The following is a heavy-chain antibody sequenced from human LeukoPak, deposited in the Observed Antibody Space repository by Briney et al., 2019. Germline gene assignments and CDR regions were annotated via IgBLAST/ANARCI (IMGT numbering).Heavy chain of an antibody. J-gene: IGHJ4*02. Sequence: SETLSLTRTVSGGSFSGYYWTGIRRPAPKELEWIGRISASGSTNYNPSLKSRVTISVDTSKNQFSLNLSSVTAADTAVYHCARWLPTPRYFDYWGQGSLVTVSS. D-gene: IGHD2-15*01. CDR2: ISASGST. CDR3: ARWLPTPRYFDY. V-gene: IGHV4-4*07. CDR1: GGSFSGYY.